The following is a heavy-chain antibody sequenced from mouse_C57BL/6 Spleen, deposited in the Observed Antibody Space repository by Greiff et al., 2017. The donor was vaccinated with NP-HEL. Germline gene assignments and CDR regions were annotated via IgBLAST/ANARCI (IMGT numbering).Heavy chain of an antibody. CDR1: GYTFTEYT. J-gene: IGHJ2*01. Sequence: QVQLKESGAELVKPGASVKLSCKASGYTFTEYTIHWVKQRSGQGLEWIGWFYPGSGSIKYNEKFKDKATLTADKSSSTVYMELSRLTSEDSAVYFCARHESFHYYGSSYDYFDYWGQGTTLTVSS. CDR3: ARHESFHYYGSSYDYFDY. D-gene: IGHD1-1*01. CDR2: FYPGSGSI. V-gene: IGHV1-62-2*01.